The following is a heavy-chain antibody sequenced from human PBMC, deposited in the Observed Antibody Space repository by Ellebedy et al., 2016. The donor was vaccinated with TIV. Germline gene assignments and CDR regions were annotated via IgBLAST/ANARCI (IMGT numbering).Heavy chain of an antibody. J-gene: IGHJ4*02. CDR1: GYTFTSYD. CDR2: MNPNSGNT. CDR3: AKDSYGSGWTGPFDY. V-gene: IGHV1-8*01. Sequence: AALVKVSCKASGYTFTSYDINWVRQATGQGLEWMGWMNPNSGNTGYAQKFQGRVTMTRNTSISTAYMELSSLRSEDTAVYYCAKDSYGSGWTGPFDYWGQGTLVTVSS. D-gene: IGHD6-19*01.